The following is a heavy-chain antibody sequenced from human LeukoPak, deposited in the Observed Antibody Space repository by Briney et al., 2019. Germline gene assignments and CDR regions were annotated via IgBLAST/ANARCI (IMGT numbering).Heavy chain of an antibody. V-gene: IGHV4-61*08. CDR1: GGSISSGDYY. Sequence: SETLSLTCTVSGGSISSGDYYWSWIRQPPGKGLEWIGYIYYSGSTNYNPSLKSRVTISVDTSKNQFSLKLSSVTAADTAVYYCARAGGSRVDAFDIWGQGTMVTVSS. D-gene: IGHD1-26*01. CDR3: ARAGGSRVDAFDI. CDR2: IYYSGST. J-gene: IGHJ3*02.